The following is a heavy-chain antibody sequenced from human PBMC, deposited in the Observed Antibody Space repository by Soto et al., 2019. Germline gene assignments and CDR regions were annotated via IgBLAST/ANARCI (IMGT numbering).Heavy chain of an antibody. V-gene: IGHV3-21*01. Sequence: GGSLRLSCAASGFTFSSYSMNWVRQAPGKGLEWVSSISSSSSYIYYADSVKGRFTISRDNAKNSLYLQMNSLRAEDTAVYYCARGSTTGTEPDYWGQGTLVTVSS. J-gene: IGHJ4*02. CDR2: ISSSSSYI. CDR1: GFTFSSYS. D-gene: IGHD1-1*01. CDR3: ARGSTTGTEPDY.